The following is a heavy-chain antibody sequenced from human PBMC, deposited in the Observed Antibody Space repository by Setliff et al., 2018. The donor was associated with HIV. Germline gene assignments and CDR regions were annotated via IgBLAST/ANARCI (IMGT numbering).Heavy chain of an antibody. CDR3: ARVFGPFDY. CDR2: ISGSGGGT. CDR1: GFTFSTRA. J-gene: IGHJ4*02. Sequence: GSLRLSCAASGFTFSTRAMTWVRQAPGKGLEWVSSISGSGGGTHYADSVKGRFTVSRDNSKNSLYLQMNSLRAEDTAVYYCARVFGPFDYWGQGTLVTVSS. V-gene: IGHV3-23*01. D-gene: IGHD3-10*02.